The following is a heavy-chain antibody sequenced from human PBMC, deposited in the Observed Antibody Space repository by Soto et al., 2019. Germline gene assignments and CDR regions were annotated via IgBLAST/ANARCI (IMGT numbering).Heavy chain of an antibody. CDR3: ARDRWDRFGITGTTPLEY. V-gene: IGHV1-18*04. CDR2: ISAYNGNT. CDR1: GYTFTRYG. J-gene: IGHJ4*02. D-gene: IGHD1-7*01. Sequence: ASVKVSCKASGYTFTRYGISWVRQAPGQGLEWMGWISAYNGNTNYAQKLQGRVTMTTDTSTSTAYMELRSLRSDDTAVYYCARDRWDRFGITGTTPLEYWGQGTLVTVSS.